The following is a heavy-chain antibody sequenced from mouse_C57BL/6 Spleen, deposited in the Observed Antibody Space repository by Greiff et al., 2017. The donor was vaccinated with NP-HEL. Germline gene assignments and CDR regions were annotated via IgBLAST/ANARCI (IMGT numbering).Heavy chain of an antibody. V-gene: IGHV1-53*01. CDR1: GYTFTSYW. D-gene: IGHD1-1*01. J-gene: IGHJ1*03. Sequence: VQLQQSGTELVKPGASVKLSCKASGYTFTSYWMHWVKQRPGQGLEWIGNINPSNGGTNSNEKFKSKATLTVDKSSSTAYMQLSSLTSEDSAVDCCARVTTVVATSYWYFDVWGTGTTVTVSS. CDR3: ARVTTVVATSYWYFDV. CDR2: INPSNGGT.